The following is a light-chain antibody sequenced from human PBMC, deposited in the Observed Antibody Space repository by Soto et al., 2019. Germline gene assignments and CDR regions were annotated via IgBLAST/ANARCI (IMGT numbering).Light chain of an antibody. Sequence: QSVLTHPPSVSAAPGQKVTISCSGSSSNIGNNYVSWYQQLPGTAPNLLIYDNNKRPSGIPDRFSGSKSGTSATLGITGLQTGDEADYYCGTWDSSLSAYVFGQGTKV. CDR3: GTWDSSLSAYV. V-gene: IGLV1-51*01. J-gene: IGLJ1*01. CDR1: SSNIGNNY. CDR2: DNN.